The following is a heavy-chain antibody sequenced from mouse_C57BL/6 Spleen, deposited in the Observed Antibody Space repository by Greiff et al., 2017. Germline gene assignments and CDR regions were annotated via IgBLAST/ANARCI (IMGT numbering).Heavy chain of an antibody. J-gene: IGHJ3*01. CDR1: GYSITSGYD. V-gene: IGHV3-1*01. CDR2: ISYSDST. Sequence: EVKLVESGPGMVQPSQSLSLTCTVTGYSITSGYDWHWIRHFPGNKLEWMGYISYSDSTNYNPSLKSRISITHDTSKNHFFLKLHSVTTEDTATYYCSRGAYYSNYSWFAYWGQGTLVTVSA. CDR3: SRGAYYSNYSWFAY. D-gene: IGHD2-5*01.